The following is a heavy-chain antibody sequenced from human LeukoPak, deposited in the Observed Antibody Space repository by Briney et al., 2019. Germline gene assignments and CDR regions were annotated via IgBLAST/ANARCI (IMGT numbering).Heavy chain of an antibody. J-gene: IGHJ4*02. CDR1: GYTFTGYY. D-gene: IGHD3-22*01. Sequence: ASVKVSCKASGYTFTGYYMHWVRQAPGQGLEWMGIINPSGGSTSYAQKFQGRVTMTRDMSTSTVYMELSSLRSEDTAVYYCARGRVNYYDSSGYYFLDYWGQGTLVTVSS. CDR3: ARGRVNYYDSSGYYFLDY. V-gene: IGHV1-46*01. CDR2: INPSGGST.